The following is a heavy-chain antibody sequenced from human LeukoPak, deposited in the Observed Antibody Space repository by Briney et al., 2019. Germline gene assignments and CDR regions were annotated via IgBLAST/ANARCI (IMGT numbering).Heavy chain of an antibody. J-gene: IGHJ2*01. CDR3: ARESIVVVVAATPHWYFDL. V-gene: IGHV3-11*01. CDR2: ISSSGSTI. CDR1: GFTFSDYY. Sequence: GGSLRLSCAASGFTFSDYYMSWIRQAPGKGLEWVSYISSSGSTIYYADSVKGRFTISRDNAKNSLYLQMTSLRAEDTAVYYCARESIVVVVAATPHWYFDLWGRGTLVTVSS. D-gene: IGHD2-15*01.